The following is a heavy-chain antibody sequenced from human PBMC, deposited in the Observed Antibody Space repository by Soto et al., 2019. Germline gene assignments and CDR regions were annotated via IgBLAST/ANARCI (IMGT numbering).Heavy chain of an antibody. CDR3: AKDIASVSKAGWLDY. J-gene: IGHJ4*02. D-gene: IGHD3-22*01. CDR2: ISWNSGNI. Sequence: PGGSLRLSCAASGFTFDDYAMHWVRQAPGKGLEWVSGISWNSGNIGYADSVKGRFTISRDNAKNSLYLQMNSLRAEDTALYYCAKDIASVSKAGWLDYWGQGTLVTVSS. V-gene: IGHV3-9*01. CDR1: GFTFDDYA.